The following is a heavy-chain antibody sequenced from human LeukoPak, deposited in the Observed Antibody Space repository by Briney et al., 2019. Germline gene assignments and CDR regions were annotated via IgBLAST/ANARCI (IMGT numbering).Heavy chain of an antibody. J-gene: IGHJ4*02. CDR3: AKDLRLVRSFDY. Sequence: GGSLRLSCAASGFTFSSYSMNWVRQAPGKGLEWVSAISGSGGSTYYADSVKGRFTISRDNSKNTLYLQMNSLRAEDTAVYYCAKDLRLVRSFDYWGQGTLVTVSS. CDR1: GFTFSSYS. CDR2: ISGSGGST. D-gene: IGHD6-19*01. V-gene: IGHV3-23*01.